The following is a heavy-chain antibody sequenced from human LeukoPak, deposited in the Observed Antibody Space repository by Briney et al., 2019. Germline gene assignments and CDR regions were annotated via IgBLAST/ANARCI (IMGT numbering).Heavy chain of an antibody. CDR3: ARGPFGNCGGGPCHFRDIDNWYDP. V-gene: IGHV1-8*03. J-gene: IGHJ5*02. Sequence: ASVKVSCXASGYTFTTYDINWVRQAAGQGFKWMGWMNPKSGDAGYADKFQGRVAITRDTSINTAYLELSALTSDDTAVYYCARGPFGNCGGGPCHFRDIDNWYDPWGQGTLVTVSS. D-gene: IGHD2-21*01. CDR1: GYTFTTYD. CDR2: MNPKSGDA.